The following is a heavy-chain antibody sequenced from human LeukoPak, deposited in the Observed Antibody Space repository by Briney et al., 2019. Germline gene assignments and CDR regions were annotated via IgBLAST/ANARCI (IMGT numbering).Heavy chain of an antibody. D-gene: IGHD1-26*01. CDR1: GGSISSYY. Sequence: TPSETLSLTCTVSGGSISSYYWSWIRQPPGKGLEWIGYIYYSGSTNYNPSLKSRVTISVDTSKNQFSLKLSSVTAADTAVYYCARGPQWDPPGRIIGYYYYYYGMDVWGQGTTVTVSS. J-gene: IGHJ6*02. V-gene: IGHV4-59*01. CDR2: IYYSGST. CDR3: ARGPQWDPPGRIIGYYYYYYGMDV.